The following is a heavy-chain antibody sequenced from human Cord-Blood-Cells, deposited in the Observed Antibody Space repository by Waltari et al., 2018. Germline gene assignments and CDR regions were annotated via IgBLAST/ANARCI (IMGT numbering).Heavy chain of an antibody. D-gene: IGHD3-10*01. V-gene: IGHV1-3*01. J-gene: IGHJ3*02. CDR3: AIGIYGSGSYDAFDI. CDR2: SNAGNGNT. CDR1: GYTFTSYA. Sequence: QVQLVQSGAEVKKPGASVKVSCKASGYTFTSYAMHWVRQAPGQRLEWMGWSNAGNGNTKYSQKFQGRVTITRDTSAGTAYMELSSLRSEDTAVYYCAIGIYGSGSYDAFDIWGQGTMVTVSS.